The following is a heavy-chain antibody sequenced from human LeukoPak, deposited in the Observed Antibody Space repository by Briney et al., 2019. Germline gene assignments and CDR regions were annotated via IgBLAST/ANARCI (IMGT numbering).Heavy chain of an antibody. V-gene: IGHV3-23*01. D-gene: IGHD2-21*02. J-gene: IGHJ4*02. Sequence: GGSLRLSCAASGFTFVNYAMSWVRQAPGKGLEWVSTIISTGGSTYYADSVKGRFTISRDNSKNTLYLQMNSLRVEDTAIYYCAKDPSPYCGGDCYFDCWGQGTLVTVSS. CDR2: IISTGGST. CDR1: GFTFVNYA. CDR3: AKDPSPYCGGDCYFDC.